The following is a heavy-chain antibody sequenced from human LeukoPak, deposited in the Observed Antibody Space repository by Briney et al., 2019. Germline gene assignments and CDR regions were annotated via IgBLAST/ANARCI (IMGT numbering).Heavy chain of an antibody. CDR2: MNPNSGNT. Sequence: ASVKVSYKASGYTFTSYDINWVRQATGQGLEWMGWMNPNSGNTGYAQKFQGSVTMTRNTSISTAYMELSSLRSEDTAVYYCARLIGSSWHGYYYYYYGMDVWGQGTTVTVSS. CDR1: GYTFTSYD. J-gene: IGHJ6*02. CDR3: ARLIGSSWHGYYYYYYGMDV. D-gene: IGHD6-13*01. V-gene: IGHV1-8*01.